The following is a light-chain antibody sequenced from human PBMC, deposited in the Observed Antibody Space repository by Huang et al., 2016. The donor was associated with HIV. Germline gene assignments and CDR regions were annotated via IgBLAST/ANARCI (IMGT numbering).Light chain of an antibody. V-gene: IGKV1-39*01. J-gene: IGKJ1*01. Sequence: DIQMTQSPSSLSASVGDTVTITCRASQSIGNKVHWYKQKPGKAPNLLIYKASNLQSGVPSMFSGSGSGTDFTLTIRGLQPEDFAVYYCQQSYSSWWTFGQGTKVEI. CDR1: QSIGNK. CDR3: QQSYSSWWT. CDR2: KAS.